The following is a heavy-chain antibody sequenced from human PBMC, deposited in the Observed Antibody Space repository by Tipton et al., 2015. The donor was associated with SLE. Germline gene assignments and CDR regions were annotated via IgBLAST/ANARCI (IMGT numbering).Heavy chain of an antibody. D-gene: IGHD3-22*01. CDR3: ARGNTLIPTD. CDR1: GGSISSYY. CDR2: IYYSGST. Sequence: TLSLTCTVSGGSISSYYWSWIRQPPGKGLEWIGYIYYSGSTYYNPSLKSRVTISVDTSKNQFSLKLSSVTAADTAVYYCARGNTLIPTDWGQGTLVTVSS. V-gene: IGHV4-59*12. J-gene: IGHJ4*02.